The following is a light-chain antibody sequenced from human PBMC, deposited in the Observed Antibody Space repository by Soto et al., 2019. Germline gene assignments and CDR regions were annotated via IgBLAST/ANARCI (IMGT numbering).Light chain of an antibody. Sequence: QSVLTQPASVSGSPGQSITISCTGTSSDVGGYNYVSWYQQHPGKAPKLMIYEVSNRPSGVSNRFSGSKSGNTASLTISGLQAEDEADHYCNSYTSSSTYVFGTGTKVTVL. J-gene: IGLJ1*01. CDR2: EVS. CDR3: NSYTSSSTYV. CDR1: SSDVGGYNY. V-gene: IGLV2-14*01.